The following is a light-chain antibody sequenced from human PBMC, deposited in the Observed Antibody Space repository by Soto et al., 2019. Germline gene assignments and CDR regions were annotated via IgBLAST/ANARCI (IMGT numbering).Light chain of an antibody. CDR1: SSNIGAGSD. CDR3: QSYDNSLSGSL. CDR2: GDT. J-gene: IGLJ2*01. Sequence: QSVLTQPPSVSGAPGQRVTISCTGSSSNIGAGSDVHWYQHLPGTAPKLLIYGDTNRPSGVPDRFSGSRSGTSASLAITGLQAEDEADYYCQSYDNSLSGSLFGGGTKVTVL. V-gene: IGLV1-40*01.